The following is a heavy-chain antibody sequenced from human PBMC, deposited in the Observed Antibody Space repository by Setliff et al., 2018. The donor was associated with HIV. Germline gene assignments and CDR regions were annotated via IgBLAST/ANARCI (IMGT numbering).Heavy chain of an antibody. D-gene: IGHD3-22*01. V-gene: IGHV1-69*05. CDR2: RSPIFSTT. J-gene: IGHJ3*02. Sequence: ASVKVSCKASGYIFTDYYMHWVRQAPGQELEWMGGRSPIFSTTNYAQKFQGRVTITTDESTSRAYMELSSLRSEDTAVYYCAITSRGYSLQRGGAFDIWGQGTLVTVSS. CDR1: GYIFTDYY. CDR3: AITSRGYSLQRGGAFDI.